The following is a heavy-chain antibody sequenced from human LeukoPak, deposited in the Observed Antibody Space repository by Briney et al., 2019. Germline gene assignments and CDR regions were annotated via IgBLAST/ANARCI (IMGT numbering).Heavy chain of an antibody. Sequence: GGSLRLSCAASGFTFSSYAMHWVRQAPGKGLEWVAVISYDGSNKYYADSVKGRFTISRDNSKNTLYLQMNSLRAEDTAVYYCAKDVGSYYNANYWGQGTLVTVSS. CDR1: GFTFSSYA. CDR2: ISYDGSNK. J-gene: IGHJ4*02. V-gene: IGHV3-30-3*01. CDR3: AKDVGSYYNANY. D-gene: IGHD3-10*01.